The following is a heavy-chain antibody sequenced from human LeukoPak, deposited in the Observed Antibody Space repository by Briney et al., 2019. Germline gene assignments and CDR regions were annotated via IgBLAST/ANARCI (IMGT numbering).Heavy chain of an antibody. J-gene: IGHJ6*02. D-gene: IGHD1-26*01. V-gene: IGHV1-2*02. CDR2: INPNSGGT. CDR3: ARDSSYSGSYYYYYYYYGMDV. CDR1: GYTFTGYY. Sequence: ASVKVSCEASGYTFTGYYMHWVRQAPGQGHEWKGWINPNSGGTNYAQKLQGRVTMTTDTSTSTAYMELRSLRSDDTAVYYCARDSSYSGSYYYYYYYYGMDVWGQGTTVTVSS.